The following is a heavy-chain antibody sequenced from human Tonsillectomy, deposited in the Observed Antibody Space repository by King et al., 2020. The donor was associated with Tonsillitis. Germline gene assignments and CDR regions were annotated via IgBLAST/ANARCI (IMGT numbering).Heavy chain of an antibody. D-gene: IGHD3-22*01. CDR2: ITHSGSA. V-gene: IGHV4-34*01. CDR3: ASASRNGPYYSSTDI. CDR1: GVSFSDNS. J-gene: IGHJ6*03. Sequence: VQLQQWGAGLLKPSETLSLTCAVYGVSFSDNSWTWIRQPPGKGLEWIGEITHSGSANYNPSLKSRVTISGDTSKNQFSLKLRSVTAADTALYYCASASRNGPYYSSTDIWGRGTTVTVSS.